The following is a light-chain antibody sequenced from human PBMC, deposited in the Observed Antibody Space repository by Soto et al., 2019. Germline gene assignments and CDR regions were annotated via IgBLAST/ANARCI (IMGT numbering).Light chain of an antibody. CDR2: GAS. V-gene: IGKV3-20*01. CDR3: QHYGSSPFT. Sequence: EIVLTQSPGTLSWSPGDRATLSCRASQSVNSRYLAWYQQKPGQAPRLLIYGASTRATGIPDRFSGSGSGTDFTLTISRVEPEDFAVYYCQHYGSSPFTFGPGTKVDIK. CDR1: QSVNSRY. J-gene: IGKJ3*01.